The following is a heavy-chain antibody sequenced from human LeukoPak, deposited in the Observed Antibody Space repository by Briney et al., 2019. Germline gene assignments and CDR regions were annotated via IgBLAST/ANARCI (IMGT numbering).Heavy chain of an antibody. V-gene: IGHV3-21*01. D-gene: IGHD2-21*02. CDR2: ISSSSSYI. CDR3: ASLSETDFPGNWFDP. J-gene: IGHJ5*02. CDR1: GFTFSSYG. Sequence: PGGSLRLSCAASGFTFSSYGMHWVRQTPGKGLEWVSSISSSSSYIYYADSVKGRFTISRDNAKNSLYLQMNSLRAEDTAVYYCASLSETDFPGNWFDPWGQGTLVTVSS.